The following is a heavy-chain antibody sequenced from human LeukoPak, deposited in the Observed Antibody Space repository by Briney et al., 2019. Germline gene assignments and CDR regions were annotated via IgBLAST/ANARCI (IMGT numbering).Heavy chain of an antibody. V-gene: IGHV4-38-2*01. D-gene: IGHD7-27*01. CDR3: ARGTDANWGFNYYYMDV. Sequence: SETLSLTCAVSGYSISSGYYWGWIRQPPGKGLEWIGSIYHSGSTYYNPSLKSRVTISVDTSKNQFSLKLSSVTAADTAVYYCARGTDANWGFNYYYMDVWGKGSTVTVSS. CDR2: IYHSGST. CDR1: GYSISSGYY. J-gene: IGHJ6*03.